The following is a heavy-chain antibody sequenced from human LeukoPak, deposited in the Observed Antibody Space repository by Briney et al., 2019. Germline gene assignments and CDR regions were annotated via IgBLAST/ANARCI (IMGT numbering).Heavy chain of an antibody. CDR2: ISYDGSNK. J-gene: IGHJ4*02. CDR3: ATLGGASGY. Sequence: PGWSLTLSCAASGFTFSRYGMHGVRQAPGKGLEWVAVISYDGSNKYYADSVKGRFTISRDNSKNTLYLQMNSLRAEDTAVYYCATLGGASGYWGQGTLVTVSS. D-gene: IGHD6-25*01. CDR1: GFTFSRYG. V-gene: IGHV3-30*03.